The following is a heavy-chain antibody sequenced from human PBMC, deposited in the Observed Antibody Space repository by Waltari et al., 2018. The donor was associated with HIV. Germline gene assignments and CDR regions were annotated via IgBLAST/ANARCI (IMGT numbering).Heavy chain of an antibody. CDR1: GGSFNSPDFY. V-gene: IGHV4-30-4*08. D-gene: IGHD3-9*01. CDR2: ISYSGNA. CDR3: ARVSFDTRGSYTSFYFDS. J-gene: IGHJ4*01. Sequence: QLYESGPGLVQPSETLSVTCTFSGGSFNSPDFYWAWIRQSPGKNLEWIGHISYSGNAHCNSFLQSRLNISVDKSKNQFSLKMDSLTAADTAVFFCARVSFDTRGSYTSFYFDSWGEGTLVTVSP.